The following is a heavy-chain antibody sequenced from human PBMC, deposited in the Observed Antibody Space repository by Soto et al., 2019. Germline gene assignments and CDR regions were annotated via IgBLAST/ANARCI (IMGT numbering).Heavy chain of an antibody. Sequence: ASETLSLTCTVSGGSISSSSYYWGWIRQPPGKGLEWIGSIYYSGSTYYNPSLKSRVTISVDTSKNQFSLKLSSVTAADTAVYYCARRGISWSGYYYYYGMDVWGQGTTVTVSS. CDR1: GGSISSSSYY. D-gene: IGHD6-13*01. J-gene: IGHJ6*02. V-gene: IGHV4-39*01. CDR2: IYYSGST. CDR3: ARRGISWSGYYYYYGMDV.